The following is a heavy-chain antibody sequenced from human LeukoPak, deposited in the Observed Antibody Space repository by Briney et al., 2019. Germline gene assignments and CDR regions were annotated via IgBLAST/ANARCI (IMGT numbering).Heavy chain of an antibody. CDR1: GGSISSSSYY. CDR3: ARRKYYYDSSGYVFDY. J-gene: IGHJ4*02. CDR2: IYYSGST. Sequence: SETLSLTCTVSGGSISSSSYYWGWIHQPPGKGLEWIGSIYYSGSTYYNPSLKSRVTISVDTSKNQFSLKLSSVTAADTAVYYCARRKYYYDSSGYVFDYWGQGTLVTVSS. D-gene: IGHD3-22*01. V-gene: IGHV4-39*01.